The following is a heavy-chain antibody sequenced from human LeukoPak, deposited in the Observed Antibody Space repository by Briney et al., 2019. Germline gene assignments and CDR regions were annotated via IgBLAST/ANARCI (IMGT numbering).Heavy chain of an antibody. CDR3: ARGGSWNYGSVDY. J-gene: IGHJ4*02. CDR2: MNPNSGNT. CDR1: GYTFTGYY. V-gene: IGHV1-8*02. D-gene: IGHD1-7*01. Sequence: GASVKVSCKASGYTFTGYYMHWVRQAPGQGLEWMGWMNPNSGNTGYAQKFQGRVTMTRNTSISTAYMELSSLRSEDTAVYYCARGGSWNYGSVDYWGQGTLVTVSS.